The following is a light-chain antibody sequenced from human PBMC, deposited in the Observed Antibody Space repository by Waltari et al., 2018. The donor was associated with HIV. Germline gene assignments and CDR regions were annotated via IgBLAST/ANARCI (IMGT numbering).Light chain of an antibody. J-gene: IGLJ3*02. Sequence: QYVLTQPPSTSESPRQWTTLPCYGSAANNALHPLNWFKPVPGTAPKLPIFGGDQRPSGVPDRFSGAKSGTSASLAIRGLQSEDEAEYYCATWDANLNGVVFGGGTKVTV. CDR1: AANNALHP. CDR2: GGD. CDR3: ATWDANLNGVV. V-gene: IGLV1-44*01.